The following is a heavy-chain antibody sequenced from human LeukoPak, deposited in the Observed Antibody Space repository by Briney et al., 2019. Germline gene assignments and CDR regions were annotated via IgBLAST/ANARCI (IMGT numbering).Heavy chain of an antibody. D-gene: IGHD1-26*01. CDR2: INHSGST. CDR3: ARKDSGSYYYYYGMDV. J-gene: IGHJ6*02. Sequence: SETLSLTCAVYGGPFSGYYWSWIRQPPGKGLEWIGEINHSGSTNYNPSLKSRVTISVDTSKNQFSLKLSSVTAADTAVYYCARKDSGSYYYYYGMDVWGQGTTVTVSS. V-gene: IGHV4-34*01. CDR1: GGPFSGYY.